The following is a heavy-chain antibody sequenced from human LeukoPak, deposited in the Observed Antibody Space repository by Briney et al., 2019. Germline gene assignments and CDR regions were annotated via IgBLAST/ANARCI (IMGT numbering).Heavy chain of an antibody. CDR3: ARDSFIDYDDSMEAFDL. CDR2: ISSSGTHI. Sequence: PSETLSLTCTVSGGSISSSSYYWGWVRQPPGKGLEWVSSISSSGTHIYYADSVKGRFTIARDNAKSSLSLQMNSLRDEDTALYYCARDSFIDYDDSMEAFDLWGQGTLVTVSS. CDR1: GGSISSSSYY. D-gene: IGHD4-17*01. V-gene: IGHV3-21*01. J-gene: IGHJ3*01.